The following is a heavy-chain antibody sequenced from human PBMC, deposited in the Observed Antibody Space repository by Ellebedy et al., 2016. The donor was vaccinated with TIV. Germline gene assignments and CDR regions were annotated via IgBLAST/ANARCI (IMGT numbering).Heavy chain of an antibody. D-gene: IGHD3-10*01. Sequence: ASVKVSXXASGGTFSTYAISWVRQAPGQGLEWMGGIIPIFGTANYAQKFQGRVTITADESTSTAYTELSSLRSEDSAVYYCARWGATRITMVRGVISWGQGTLVTVSS. V-gene: IGHV1-69*13. J-gene: IGHJ4*02. CDR2: IIPIFGTA. CDR1: GGTFSTYA. CDR3: ARWGATRITMVRGVIS.